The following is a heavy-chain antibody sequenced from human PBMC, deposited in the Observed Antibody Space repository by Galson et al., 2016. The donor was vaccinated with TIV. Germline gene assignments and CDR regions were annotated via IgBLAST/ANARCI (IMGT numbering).Heavy chain of an antibody. CDR3: TKDADATSMIVVAAS. CDR1: GFTFSSFG. J-gene: IGHJ5*02. Sequence: SLRLSCAASGFTFSSFGMHWVRQAPGKGLECVAVISDDGNNRFYADSVKGRFTISRDNSRNTLYLQMSSLRVEDTAVYYCTKDADATSMIVVAASWGQGALVTVTS. V-gene: IGHV3-30*18. D-gene: IGHD3-22*01. CDR2: ISDDGNNR.